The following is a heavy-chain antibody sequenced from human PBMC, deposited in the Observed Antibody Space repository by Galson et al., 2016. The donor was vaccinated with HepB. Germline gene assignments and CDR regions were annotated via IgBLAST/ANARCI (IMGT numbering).Heavy chain of an antibody. CDR1: EFTFSIYA. CDR3: ASRKGRMTGLGY. D-gene: IGHD1-14*01. CDR2: IAHNEDIT. Sequence: SLRLSCAASEFTFSIYAMYWVRQAPGKGLEWVSTIAHNEDITHYADSVKGRFTISRDRSKNMRYLQMNSLGVDDAAVYYCASRKGRMTGLGYWGQGTLVTVSS. J-gene: IGHJ4*02. V-gene: IGHV3-23*01.